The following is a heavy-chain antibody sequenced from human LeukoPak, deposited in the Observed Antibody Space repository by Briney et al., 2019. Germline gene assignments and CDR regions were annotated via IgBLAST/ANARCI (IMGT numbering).Heavy chain of an antibody. V-gene: IGHV3-23*01. CDR3: AKVLTTVAGPHDAFDI. D-gene: IGHD6-19*01. CDR2: ISGSGGST. J-gene: IGHJ3*02. CDR1: GFTFSSYA. Sequence: GGSLRLSCAASGFTFSSYAMSWVRQAPGKGLEWVSAISGSGGSTYYADSVKGRFTISRDNSKNTLYLQMNSLRAEDTAVYYCAKVLTTVAGPHDAFDIWGQGTMVTVSS.